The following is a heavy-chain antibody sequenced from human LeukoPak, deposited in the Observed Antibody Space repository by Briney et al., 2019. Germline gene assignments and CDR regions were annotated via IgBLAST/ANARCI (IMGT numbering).Heavy chain of an antibody. CDR3: AKQEGALIQNWCFDH. CDR2: IEKDASRA. Sequence: PGGSLRLSCGASGFTFSDFAMSWVRLAPGKGLEWVSSIEKDASRAYYADSVRGRFTVSRDNSKNTLYLQMSSLRVEDTALYYCAKQEGALIQNWCFDHWGLGILVTVSS. V-gene: IGHV3-23*03. D-gene: IGHD1-26*01. CDR1: GFTFSDFA. J-gene: IGHJ4*02.